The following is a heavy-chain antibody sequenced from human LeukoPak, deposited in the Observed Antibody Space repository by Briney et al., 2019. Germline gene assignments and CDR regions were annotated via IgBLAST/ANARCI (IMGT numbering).Heavy chain of an antibody. CDR3: ARVVGGNYYGSETDDY. J-gene: IGHJ4*02. CDR1: GYTFTGYY. CDR2: INPNSGGT. D-gene: IGHD3-10*01. Sequence: ASVKVSCKASGYTFTGYYMHWVQQAPGQGLEWMGWINPNSGGTNYAQKFQGRVTMTRDTSISTAYMELSRLRSDDTAVYYCARVVGGNYYGSETDDYWGQGTLVTVSS. V-gene: IGHV1-2*02.